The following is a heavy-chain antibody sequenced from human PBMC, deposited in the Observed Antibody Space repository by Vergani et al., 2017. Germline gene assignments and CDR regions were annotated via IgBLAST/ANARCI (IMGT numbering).Heavy chain of an antibody. D-gene: IGHD1-26*01. J-gene: IGHJ4*02. CDR1: GFTFSSYA. Sequence: EVQLLEPGGGLVQPGGSLRLSCAASGFTFSSYAMSWVRQAPGKGLEWVSAISGSGGSTYYADSVKGRFTISRDNSKNTLYLQMNSLRAEDTAVYYCAKTPGYSGSYYARNDYWGQGTLVTVSS. CDR2: ISGSGGST. CDR3: AKTPGYSGSYYARNDY. V-gene: IGHV3-23*01.